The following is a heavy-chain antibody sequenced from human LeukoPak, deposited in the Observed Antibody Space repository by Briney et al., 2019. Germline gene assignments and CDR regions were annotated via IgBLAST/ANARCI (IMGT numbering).Heavy chain of an antibody. CDR3: AREGGKSYYGSGRLVRAYYFVY. J-gene: IGHJ4*02. Sequence: SQTLSLTCTVSGVSISSGINYWSWIRQPAGKGRESIGHIYTSGSTNYNPSLKRRVTISLDTAKNHFSLKLNSMTAADTAVYYCAREGGKSYYGSGRLVRAYYFVYWGQGTLVTVSS. CDR1: GVSISSGINY. CDR2: IYTSGST. D-gene: IGHD3-10*01. V-gene: IGHV4-61*09.